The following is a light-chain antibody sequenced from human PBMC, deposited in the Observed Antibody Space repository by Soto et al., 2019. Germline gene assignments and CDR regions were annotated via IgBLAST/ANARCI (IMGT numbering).Light chain of an antibody. J-gene: IGKJ4*01. V-gene: IGKV1-5*01. CDR3: QQYDYDPLT. Sequence: DIQMTESPSNLTAYVGARVTITCRASQSVRSWLAWYQQKPGKAPKFLIYDASSLESGVPSRFSGGGSGTEFTLTISRLQPDDFATYYCQQYDYDPLTCRGGTRWIS. CDR2: DAS. CDR1: QSVRSW.